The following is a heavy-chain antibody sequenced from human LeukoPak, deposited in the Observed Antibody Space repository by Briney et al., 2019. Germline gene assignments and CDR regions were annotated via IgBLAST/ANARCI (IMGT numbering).Heavy chain of an antibody. J-gene: IGHJ4*02. CDR1: GYTFSGYQ. CDR3: ASRAASVTLGY. V-gene: IGHV1-2*06. D-gene: IGHD2-15*01. CDR2: MNPSSSVT. Sequence: GASVKVSCKASGYTFSGYQVHWLRQAPGQGLEWMGRMNPSSSVTNYAQKFQGRVTMTRDTSINTAYLDLSALKSDDTAVYYCASRAASVTLGYWGQGTLVTVSS.